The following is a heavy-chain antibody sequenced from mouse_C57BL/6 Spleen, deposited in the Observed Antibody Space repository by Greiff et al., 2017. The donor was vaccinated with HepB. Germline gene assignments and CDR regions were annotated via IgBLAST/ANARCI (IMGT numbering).Heavy chain of an antibody. CDR3: ARGNYDYDDYYAMDY. Sequence: EVKLMESGGGLVKPGGSLKLSCAASGFTFSSYAMSWVRQTPEKRLEWVATISDGGSYTYYPDNVKGRFTISRDNAKNNLYLQMSHLKSEDTAMYYCARGNYDYDDYYAMDYWGQGTSVTVSS. J-gene: IGHJ4*01. V-gene: IGHV5-4*03. CDR1: GFTFSSYA. D-gene: IGHD2-4*01. CDR2: ISDGGSYT.